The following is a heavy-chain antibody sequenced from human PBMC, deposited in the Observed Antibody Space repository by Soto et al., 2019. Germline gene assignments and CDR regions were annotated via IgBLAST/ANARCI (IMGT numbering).Heavy chain of an antibody. Sequence: GGSLRLSCAASGFTFSSYAMHWVRQAPGKGLEWVAIISYDGSNKYYADSVKGRFTISRDNSKNTLYLQMNSLRAEDTAVFYCARDIGTGYSYGFDYWGQGTLVTVSS. CDR3: ARDIGTGYSYGFDY. CDR1: GFTFSSYA. CDR2: ISYDGSNK. D-gene: IGHD5-18*01. J-gene: IGHJ4*02. V-gene: IGHV3-30-3*01.